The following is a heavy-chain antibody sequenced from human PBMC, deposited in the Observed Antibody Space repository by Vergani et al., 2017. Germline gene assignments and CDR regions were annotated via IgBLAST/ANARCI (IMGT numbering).Heavy chain of an antibody. CDR3: ASPVWYCFYRNFDN. D-gene: IGHD2-15*01. CDR2: VYHRGAI. Sequence: HVLLQGSSPGLVKPSETLSLTCVVSGISISRTYHWSWIRPTPGKGLELIGSVYHRGAISYNPSLVSRVTISVDTSSNQLSLKLTSVTAADTAVYYCASPVWYCFYRNFDNWGQGTLVTVSS. J-gene: IGHJ4*02. V-gene: IGHV4-38-2*01. CDR1: GISISRTYH.